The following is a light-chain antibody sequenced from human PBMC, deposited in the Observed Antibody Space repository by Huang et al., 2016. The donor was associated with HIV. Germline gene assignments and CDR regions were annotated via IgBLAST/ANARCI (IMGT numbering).Light chain of an antibody. CDR1: PSVSNY. CDR2: GAS. J-gene: IGKJ2*03. V-gene: IGKV3-15*01. Sequence: EIVLTQFPATLSVSPGERATLSCRASPSVSNYLAWYQQRRGQAPRLLIYGASTRATGVPARFSGSGSGTEFTLTSSGLQSEVFADYYCQQYSGGYSFGQGTKVDIK. CDR3: QQYSGGYS.